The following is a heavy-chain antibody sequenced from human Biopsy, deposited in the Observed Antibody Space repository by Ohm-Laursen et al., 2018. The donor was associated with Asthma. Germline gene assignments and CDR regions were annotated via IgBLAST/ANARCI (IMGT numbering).Heavy chain of an antibody. V-gene: IGHV1-69*15. J-gene: IGHJ4*02. Sequence: SSVKVSCKASGGTFSSNSINWVRQAPGQGLEWMGRIIPIFGPTNYAQKFQGRVTISADDSTSTAYMELSSLSSEDTALYYCARGPEYVRSSGALDYWGQGTLDTVSS. CDR2: IIPIFGPT. CDR1: GGTFSSNS. CDR3: ARGPEYVRSSGALDY. D-gene: IGHD2-2*01.